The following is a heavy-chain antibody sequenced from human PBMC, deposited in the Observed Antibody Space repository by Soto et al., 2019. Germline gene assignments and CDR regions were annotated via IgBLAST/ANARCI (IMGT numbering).Heavy chain of an antibody. CDR1: GFTVSSNY. D-gene: IGHD3-10*01. V-gene: IGHV3-53*01. Sequence: PGGSLRLSCAASGFTVSSNYMSWVRQAPGKGLEWVSVIYSGGSTYYADSVKGRFTISRDNSKNTLYLQMNSLRAEDTAVYYCARDIGELRTGYYYYYGMDVWGQGTTVTVSS. CDR2: IYSGGST. CDR3: ARDIGELRTGYYYYYGMDV. J-gene: IGHJ6*02.